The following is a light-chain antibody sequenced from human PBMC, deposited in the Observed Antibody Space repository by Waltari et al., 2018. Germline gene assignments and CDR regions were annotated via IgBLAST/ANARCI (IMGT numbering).Light chain of an antibody. Sequence: SSELTQDPAVSVALGQTVRITCQGDSLRRYYASWYQQRPGQAPRLVLYGQDNRPSGIPDRFSGSTSGDTASLTITGAQAEDTPDYYCHSRDTISTRVFGGGTRLTV. V-gene: IGLV3-19*01. CDR3: HSRDTISTRV. J-gene: IGLJ3*02. CDR1: SLRRYY. CDR2: GQD.